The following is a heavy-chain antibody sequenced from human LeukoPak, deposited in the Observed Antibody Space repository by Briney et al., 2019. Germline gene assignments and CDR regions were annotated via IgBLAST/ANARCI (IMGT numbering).Heavy chain of an antibody. J-gene: IGHJ4*02. CDR3: ARDHGDYLYYFDY. Sequence: SETLSLTCTVSGGSISSYYWSWIRQPPGKGLEWIGYIYYSGSTNYNPSLKSRVTISVDTSKNQFSLKLSSVTAADTAVYYCARDHGDYLYYFDYWGQGTLVIVSS. V-gene: IGHV4-59*01. D-gene: IGHD4-17*01. CDR1: GGSISSYY. CDR2: IYYSGST.